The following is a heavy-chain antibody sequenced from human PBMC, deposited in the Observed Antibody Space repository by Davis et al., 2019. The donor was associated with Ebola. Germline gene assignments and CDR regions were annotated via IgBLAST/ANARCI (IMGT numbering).Heavy chain of an antibody. V-gene: IGHV4-39*01. Sequence: SETLSLTCTVSGGSIFSPNYYWGWIRQPPGKGLEWIGTINYRGTAYYNPSLKSGVTISVDTSQNQFYLRLTSVTAADTAVFYCARADAYCGGDCYHYWGQGTLVTVSS. CDR2: INYRGTA. J-gene: IGHJ4*02. CDR1: GGSIFSPNYY. CDR3: ARADAYCGGDCYHY. D-gene: IGHD2-21*02.